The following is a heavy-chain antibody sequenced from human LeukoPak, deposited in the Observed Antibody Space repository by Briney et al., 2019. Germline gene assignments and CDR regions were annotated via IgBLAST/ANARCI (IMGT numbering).Heavy chain of an antibody. V-gene: IGHV3-23*01. CDR1: GFTFTNYA. CDR3: AKDWSAAH. Sequence: GGSLRLSCAASGFTFTNYAMTWVRQATGKGLEWVSAISVGGTKTHYADSVRGRLTISRDDSKKTLYLQMSSLRAEDTAVYYCAKDWSAAHWGQGTLVTVSS. J-gene: IGHJ4*02. D-gene: IGHD2-15*01. CDR2: ISVGGTKT.